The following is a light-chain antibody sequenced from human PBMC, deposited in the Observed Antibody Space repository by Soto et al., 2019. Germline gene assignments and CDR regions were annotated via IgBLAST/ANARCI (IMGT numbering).Light chain of an antibody. CDR3: QQYNSYPFT. CDR2: KAS. V-gene: IGKV1-5*03. Sequence: DIQMTQSPSTLSASVGDRVTITCRASQSISSWLAWYQQKPGKAPKLLIYKASSLESGVPSRFSGSGSGTEFTLTISSLQPDDFATYYCQQYNSYPFTFGQGTLLEIK. CDR1: QSISSW. J-gene: IGKJ5*01.